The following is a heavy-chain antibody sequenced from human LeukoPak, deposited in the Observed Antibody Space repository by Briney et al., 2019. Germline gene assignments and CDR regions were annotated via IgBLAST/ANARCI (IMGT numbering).Heavy chain of an antibody. CDR2: IKQDGSEK. V-gene: IGHV3-7*01. CDR1: GFTFSHYW. J-gene: IGHJ3*02. D-gene: IGHD3-16*02. CDR3: VRVNYVWGSYRYLLAFDI. Sequence: PGGSLRLSCAASGFTFSHYWMSWVRQAPGKGLEWVANIKQDGSEKYYVDSVKGRFTISRDNAKNSLYLQMNSLRAEDTAVYYCVRVNYVWGSYRYLLAFDIWGQGTMVTVSS.